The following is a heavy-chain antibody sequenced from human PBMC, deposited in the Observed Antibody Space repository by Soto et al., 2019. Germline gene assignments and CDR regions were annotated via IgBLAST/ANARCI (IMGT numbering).Heavy chain of an antibody. CDR2: VFYTGFT. CDR1: GGSISGSYYY. J-gene: IGHJ4*02. V-gene: IGHV4-39*02. Sequence: TLSLTCAVSGGSISGSYYYWAWLRQSPGKGPEWIGSVFYTGFTSYNPSLESRVSVSVDTSKSQFSLKLSAVTAADTAVYYCARDQGELELLDHWGRGTLVTVSS. CDR3: ARDQGELELLDH. D-gene: IGHD1-7*01.